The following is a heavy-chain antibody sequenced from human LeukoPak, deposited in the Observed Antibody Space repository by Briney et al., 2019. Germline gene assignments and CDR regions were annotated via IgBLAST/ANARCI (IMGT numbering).Heavy chain of an antibody. D-gene: IGHD2-2*01. J-gene: IGHJ4*02. Sequence: GESLKISCKGSGYSFTSYWIGWVRQMPGKGLEWMGIIYPGDSDTRYSPSFQGQVTISADKSISTAYLQWSSLKASDTAMYYCARAYYHKKSVPAALFDCWGQGTLVTVSS. CDR2: IYPGDSDT. V-gene: IGHV5-51*01. CDR3: ARAYYHKKSVPAALFDC. CDR1: GYSFTSYW.